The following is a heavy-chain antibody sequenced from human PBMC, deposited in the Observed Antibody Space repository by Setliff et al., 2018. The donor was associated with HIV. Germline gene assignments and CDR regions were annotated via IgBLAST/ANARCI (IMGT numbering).Heavy chain of an antibody. CDR2: INNYNDNT. Sequence: ASVKVSCKASGGTFSSYGMNWVRQAPGQGLEWMGWINNYNDNTNYAQKFQDRVTMTTDTSTNTAYMELRSLRPDATAIHYCALTLAAQLVGLDWGQGTLVTVPQ. J-gene: IGHJ4*02. D-gene: IGHD6-13*01. CDR1: GGTFSSYG. CDR3: ALTLAAQLVGLD. V-gene: IGHV1-18*01.